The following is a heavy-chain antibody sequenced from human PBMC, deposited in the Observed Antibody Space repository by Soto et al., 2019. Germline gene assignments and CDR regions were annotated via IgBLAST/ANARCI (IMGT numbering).Heavy chain of an antibody. D-gene: IGHD1-26*01. Sequence: VQLLESGGGLEQPGGSLRLSCAASGFTFSSYAMNWVRQAPGKGLEWVSVISGSGDSTYYADAVKGRFTISRDNSKNTLYLQMNSLRAEDTAVYYGARRGSGSYYDYWGQGTLVTVSS. J-gene: IGHJ4*02. CDR3: ARRGSGSYYDY. CDR1: GFTFSSYA. V-gene: IGHV3-23*01. CDR2: ISGSGDST.